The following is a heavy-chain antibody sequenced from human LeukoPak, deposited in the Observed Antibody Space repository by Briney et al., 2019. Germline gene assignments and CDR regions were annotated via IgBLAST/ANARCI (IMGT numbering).Heavy chain of an antibody. V-gene: IGHV1-18*01. D-gene: IGHD6-19*01. Sequence: ASVKVSCKASGYTFTSYGISWVRQATGQGLEWMGWISAYNGNTNYAQKLQGRVTMTTDTSTSTAYMELRSLRSDDTAVYYLARAVAGTLYYYYYYYMDVWGKGTTVTVSS. CDR3: ARAVAGTLYYYYYYYMDV. CDR1: GYTFTSYG. J-gene: IGHJ6*03. CDR2: ISAYNGNT.